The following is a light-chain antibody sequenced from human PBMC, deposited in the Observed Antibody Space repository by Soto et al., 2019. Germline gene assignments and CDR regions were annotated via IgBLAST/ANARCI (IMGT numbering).Light chain of an antibody. J-gene: IGLJ1*01. CDR1: SSNIGAGYD. Sequence: QSVLTQPPSVSGAPGQRVTISCTGSSSNIGAGYDVHWYQQLPGTTPKLLIYGNNNRPSGVPDRFSGSKSGTSASLAITGLQAEEEADYYCQPYDSSLSNSGVFGPGTKLTVL. CDR3: QPYDSSLSNSGV. V-gene: IGLV1-40*01. CDR2: GNN.